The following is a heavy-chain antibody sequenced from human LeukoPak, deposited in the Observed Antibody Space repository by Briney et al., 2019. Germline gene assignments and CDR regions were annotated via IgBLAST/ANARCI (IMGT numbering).Heavy chain of an antibody. Sequence: PGESLRLSCEASGFTFSRYWMHWVRQAPGEGLVWVSRIDEHGSITDYADSVRGRFTISRDNAKNTLYLYMSSLRAEDTAMYYCARDGAGAGSQWGQGTLVTVSS. V-gene: IGHV3-74*01. CDR1: GFTFSRYW. CDR2: IDEHGSIT. CDR3: ARDGAGAGSQ. J-gene: IGHJ4*02. D-gene: IGHD3-10*01.